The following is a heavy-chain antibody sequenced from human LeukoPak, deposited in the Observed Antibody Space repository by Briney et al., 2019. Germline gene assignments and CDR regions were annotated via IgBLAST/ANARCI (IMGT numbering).Heavy chain of an antibody. CDR3: AREVYRAGVTIDY. J-gene: IGHJ4*02. Sequence: GGSLRLSCAASGFTFSDHYMDWVRQAPGKGLEWVGRIGSKAHSYTTEYAASVQGRFTISRDDSKNSLYLQMNSLKTEDTAVYYCAREVYRAGVTIDYWGQGTLVTVSS. D-gene: IGHD5/OR15-5a*01. CDR1: GFTFSDHY. V-gene: IGHV3-72*01. CDR2: IGSKAHSYTT.